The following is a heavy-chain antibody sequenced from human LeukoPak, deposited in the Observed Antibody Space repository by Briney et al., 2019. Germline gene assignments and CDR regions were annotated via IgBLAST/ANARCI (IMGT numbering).Heavy chain of an antibody. CDR1: ELTFDDYA. CDR2: ISWNSDRI. V-gene: IGHV3-9*01. D-gene: IGHD3-3*01. Sequence: GRSLRLSCAAFELTFDDYAMHWVRQAPGKGLEWVSGISWNSDRIGYADSVKGRFIISRDNAKNSLYLQMNSLRAEDTALYYCAKDIYRADYDFWSGYDYWGQGTLVTVSS. CDR3: AKDIYRADYDFWSGYDY. J-gene: IGHJ4*02.